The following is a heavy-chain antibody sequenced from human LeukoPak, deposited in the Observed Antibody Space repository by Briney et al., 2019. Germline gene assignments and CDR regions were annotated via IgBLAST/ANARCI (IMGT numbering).Heavy chain of an antibody. CDR3: ARTRYGSGSYFLFGAFDI. CDR1: GYSISSGYY. D-gene: IGHD3-10*01. V-gene: IGHV4-38-2*02. J-gene: IGHJ3*02. CDR2: IYHSGSI. Sequence: KASETLSLTCSVSGYSISSGYYWGWIRQPPGKGLEWIGSIYHSGSIYYNPSLKSRVTISVDTSKNQFSLKVSSVTAADTAVYYCARTRYGSGSYFLFGAFDIWGQGTMVTVSS.